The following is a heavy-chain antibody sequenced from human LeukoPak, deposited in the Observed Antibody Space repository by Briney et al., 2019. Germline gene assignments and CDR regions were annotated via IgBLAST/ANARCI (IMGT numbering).Heavy chain of an antibody. CDR2: IYYTGKT. Sequence: PSETLSLTCSVSGGSISNYYWSWVRQPPGKGLEWIGYIYYTGKTNYNPSLKSRVTISVDTSKNQFSLKLSSVTAADTAMYYCARLDQTLFDYWGQGTLVTVSS. V-gene: IGHV4-59*08. J-gene: IGHJ4*02. CDR1: GGSISNYY. CDR3: ARLDQTLFDY.